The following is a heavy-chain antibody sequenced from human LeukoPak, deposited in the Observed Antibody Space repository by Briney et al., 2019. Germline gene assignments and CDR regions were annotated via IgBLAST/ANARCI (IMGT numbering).Heavy chain of an antibody. CDR1: GESVSSNSAA. CDR3: ARDWRNDFDY. V-gene: IGHV6-1*01. J-gene: IGHJ4*02. D-gene: IGHD1-1*01. Sequence: SQTLSLTCAISGESVSSNSAAWTWIRQSPSRDLEWLGRTYYRSKWYSDYAVSVKSRITINTDTSKNQFSLQLSSVTPEDTAVYYCARDWRNDFDYWGQGTLVTVSS. CDR2: TYYRSKWYS.